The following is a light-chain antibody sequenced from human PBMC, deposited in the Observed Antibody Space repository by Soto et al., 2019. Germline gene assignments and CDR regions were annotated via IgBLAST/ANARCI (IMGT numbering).Light chain of an antibody. V-gene: IGLV1-47*01. CDR2: NIN. CDR3: AAWDDTLSGPV. J-gene: IGLJ3*02. Sequence: QSVLTQPPSTSGAPGQRVTISCSGGSSNIGKNYVYWFQQLPGAAPKLLIYNINDRPSGVPARFSASKSGSSASLAISGLRSEDEGDYYCAAWDDTLSGPVFGGGTKLTVL. CDR1: SSNIGKNY.